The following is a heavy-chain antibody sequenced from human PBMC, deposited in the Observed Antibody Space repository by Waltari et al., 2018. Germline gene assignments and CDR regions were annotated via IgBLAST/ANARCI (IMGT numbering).Heavy chain of an antibody. CDR1: GYSISSGYY. V-gene: IGHV4-38-2*01. Sequence: QVQLQESGPGLVKPSETLSLTCAVSGYSISSGYYWGWIRQPPGKGLEWIGSIYHSGSTYYNPSLKSRVTISVDTSKNQFSLKLSSVTAADTAVYYCARAPGYCSSTSCYGGYYFDYWGQGTLVNVSS. CDR3: ARAPGYCSSTSCYGGYYFDY. CDR2: IYHSGST. J-gene: IGHJ4*02. D-gene: IGHD2-2*01.